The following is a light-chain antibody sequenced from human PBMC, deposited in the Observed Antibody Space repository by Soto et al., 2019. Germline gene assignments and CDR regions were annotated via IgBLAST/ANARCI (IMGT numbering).Light chain of an antibody. CDR2: EVS. CDR3: CSYAGSNNYV. J-gene: IGLJ1*01. Sequence: HSALTQPPSASGSPGQSVIISCTGTSSDVGGYNYVSWYQQHPGKAPKLMISEVSKRPSGVPDRFSGSKSGNTASLTVSGLQAEDEADYYCCSYAGSNNYVFGTGTMVTVL. V-gene: IGLV2-8*01. CDR1: SSDVGGYNY.